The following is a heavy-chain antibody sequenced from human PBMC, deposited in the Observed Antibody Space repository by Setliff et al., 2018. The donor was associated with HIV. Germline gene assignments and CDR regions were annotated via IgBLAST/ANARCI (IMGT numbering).Heavy chain of an antibody. V-gene: IGHV1-46*01. D-gene: IGHD6-13*01. CDR1: GYRFPTYE. Sequence: ASVKVSCKASGYRFPTYEMHWVRQAPGEGLEWIGIITPFGGSTYYAQKFQGRVTLTMDTSTSTFYMELSSLRFEDTAVYYCARAPPSGKARPYYFDYWGLRLSWSPSPQ. J-gene: IGHJ4*02. CDR3: ARAPPSGKARPYYFDY. CDR2: ITPFGGST.